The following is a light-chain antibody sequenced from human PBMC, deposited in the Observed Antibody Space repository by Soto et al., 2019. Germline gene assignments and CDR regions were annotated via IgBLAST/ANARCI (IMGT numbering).Light chain of an antibody. V-gene: IGKV4-1*01. CDR1: QSVLYSSNNKNY. J-gene: IGKJ1*01. Sequence: DIVMTQSPDSLAVSLGERATINCKSSQSVLYSSNNKNYLAWYQQKPGQPPKLLISWASTRESGVPDRFSGSGSGTDFTLPISSLQAEDVAVYYCQQYYSTPQTFGQGTKVEIK. CDR2: WAS. CDR3: QQYYSTPQT.